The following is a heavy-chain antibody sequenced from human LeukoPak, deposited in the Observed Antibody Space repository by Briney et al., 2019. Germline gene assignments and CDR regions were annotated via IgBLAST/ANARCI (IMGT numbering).Heavy chain of an antibody. J-gene: IGHJ4*02. D-gene: IGHD5-24*01. V-gene: IGHV4-34*01. CDR2: INHSGST. CDR3: ARHEEEDGYNAKTCDY. CDR1: GGSFSGYY. Sequence: SETLSLTCAVYGGSFSGYYWSWIRQPPGKGLEWIGEINHSGSTNYNPSLKSRVTILVDTSKNQFSLKLSSVTAADTAMYYCARHEEEDGYNAKTCDYWGQGTLVTVSS.